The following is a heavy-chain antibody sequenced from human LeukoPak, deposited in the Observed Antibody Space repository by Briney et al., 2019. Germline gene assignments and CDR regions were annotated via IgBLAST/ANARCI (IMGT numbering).Heavy chain of an antibody. Sequence: GGSLRLSCAASGFTFSTYGMHWVRQAPGKGLGWVAFIHYDGTSKYYADSVKGRFTMSRDNTKNRLYLQMNSLRIEDTAVYFCVKGATVKPFDYWGQGTLVTVSS. D-gene: IGHD4-11*01. CDR1: GFTFSTYG. CDR2: IHYDGTSK. CDR3: VKGATVKPFDY. V-gene: IGHV3-30*02. J-gene: IGHJ4*02.